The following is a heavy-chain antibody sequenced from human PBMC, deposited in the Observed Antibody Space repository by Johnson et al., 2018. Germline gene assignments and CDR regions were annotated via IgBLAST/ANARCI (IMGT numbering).Heavy chain of an antibody. J-gene: IGHJ6*02. Sequence: VQLLESGGGVVQPGRSLRLSCAASGFTFSSYGMHWVRQAPGKGLEWVAVIWYDGRNKYYADSVKGRFTISRDNSKNTLYLQRHSLRAEDTAVYYCARARSWGIQLYYYYYGMDVWGQGTTVTVSS. CDR2: IWYDGRNK. V-gene: IGHV3-33*01. CDR3: ARARSWGIQLYYYYYGMDV. D-gene: IGHD5-18*01. CDR1: GFTFSSYG.